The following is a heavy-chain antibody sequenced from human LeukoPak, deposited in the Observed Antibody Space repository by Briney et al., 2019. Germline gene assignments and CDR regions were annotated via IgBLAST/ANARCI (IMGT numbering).Heavy chain of an antibody. CDR1: GGSFSGYY. V-gene: IGHV4-34*01. CDR3: ARTVLRFLEWLLKRDAFDI. Sequence: SETLSLTXAVYGGSFSGYYWSWIRQPPGKGLEWIGEINHSGSTNYNPSLKSRVTISVDTSKNQFSLKLSSVTAADTAVYYCARTVLRFLEWLLKRDAFDIWGQGTMVTVSS. CDR2: INHSGST. J-gene: IGHJ3*02. D-gene: IGHD3-3*01.